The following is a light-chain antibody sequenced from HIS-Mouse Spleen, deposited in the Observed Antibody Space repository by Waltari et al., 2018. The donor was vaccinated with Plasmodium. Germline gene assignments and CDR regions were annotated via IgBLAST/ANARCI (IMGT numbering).Light chain of an antibody. CDR1: SSAVGSYNL. CDR2: GDS. V-gene: IGLV2-23*01. CDR3: CSYAGSSTYV. Sequence: QSALTQPASVSGSPGPSITISCTGNSSAVGSYNLFSLYQQHPGKAPKLMLSGDSKRHSGVSKRFSGYKSGNTASLTISGLQAEDEADYYCCSYAGSSTYVFGTGTKVTVL. J-gene: IGLJ1*01.